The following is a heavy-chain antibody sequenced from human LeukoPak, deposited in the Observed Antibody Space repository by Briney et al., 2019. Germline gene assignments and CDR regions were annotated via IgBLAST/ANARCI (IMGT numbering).Heavy chain of an antibody. Sequence: GGSLRLSCAASGFTFDDYCMSWVRQAPGKGLEWVSGINWNGGSTVYADSVKGRFTISRDNAKNSLYLQMNSLRAEDAALYHCARVYYGSGSYLFDYWGQGTLVTVSS. CDR2: INWNGGST. V-gene: IGHV3-20*01. CDR3: ARVYYGSGSYLFDY. CDR1: GFTFDDYC. D-gene: IGHD3-10*01. J-gene: IGHJ4*02.